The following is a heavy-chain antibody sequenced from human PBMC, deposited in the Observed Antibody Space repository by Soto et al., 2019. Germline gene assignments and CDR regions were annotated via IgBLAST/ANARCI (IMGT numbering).Heavy chain of an antibody. Sequence: GGPKRLRKAAAECKFVNYGGSWIRKNPGKGLEWISAISGSEGTTYYRDSVKGRFIISRDNSKSTAYLRINSLKIEDTAVYYCAKAPANVPWRFAPWGQGTLVTVSS. CDR3: AKAPANVPWRFAP. CDR1: ECKFVNYG. V-gene: IGHV3-23*01. CDR2: ISGSEGTT. J-gene: IGHJ5*02.